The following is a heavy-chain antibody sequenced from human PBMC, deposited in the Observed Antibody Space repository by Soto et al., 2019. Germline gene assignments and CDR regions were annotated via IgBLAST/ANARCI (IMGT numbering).Heavy chain of an antibody. CDR1: GGSISSSSYY. J-gene: IGHJ2*01. Sequence: QLQLQESGPGLVKPSETLSLTCTVSGGSISSSSYYWGWIRQPPGKGLEGIGSIYYSGSTYYNPSLKSRATISVDTSKNQFPLKLSSVTAADTAVYYCARRQLWFGENWYFDLWGRGTLVTVSS. D-gene: IGHD3-10*01. V-gene: IGHV4-39*01. CDR3: ARRQLWFGENWYFDL. CDR2: IYYSGST.